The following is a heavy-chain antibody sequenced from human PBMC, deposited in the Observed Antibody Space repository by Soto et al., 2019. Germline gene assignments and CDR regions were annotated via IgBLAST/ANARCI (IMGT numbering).Heavy chain of an antibody. Sequence: PGGSLRLSCAASGFTFSTYNMVWVRQAPGKGLEWLSYIPTTSTPIYYADSVKGRFTISRDNAKNSLYLHMNSLRAEDTAVYYGARCYDNTYSVLWGRGTRVTVSS. D-gene: IGHD2-2*01. V-gene: IGHV3-48*01. CDR3: ARCYDNTYSVL. J-gene: IGHJ2*01. CDR2: IPTTSTPI. CDR1: GFTFSTYN.